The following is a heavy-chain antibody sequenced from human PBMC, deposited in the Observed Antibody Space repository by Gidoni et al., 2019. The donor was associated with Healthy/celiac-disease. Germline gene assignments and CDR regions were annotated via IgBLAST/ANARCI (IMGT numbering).Heavy chain of an antibody. V-gene: IGHV4-30-4*01. CDR2: IYYSGST. Sequence: QVQLQESGPGLVKPSQTLSLTCTVSGGSISSGDYYWSWIRQPPGKGLEWIGYIYYSGSTYYNPSLKSRVTISVDTSKNQFSLKLSSVTAADTAVYYCAREKRGRLHLGDHPWGAFDIWGQGTMVTVSS. D-gene: IGHD3-16*01. J-gene: IGHJ3*02. CDR3: AREKRGRLHLGDHPWGAFDI. CDR1: GGSISSGDYY.